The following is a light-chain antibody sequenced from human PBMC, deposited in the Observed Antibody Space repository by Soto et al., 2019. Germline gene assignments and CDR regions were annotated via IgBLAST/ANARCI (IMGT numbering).Light chain of an antibody. Sequence: EIVMTQSPATLSVSPGERATLSCRASQSVSSNLAWYQQKPGQVPRLLIYGASTRATGIPARFSGSGSGTEFTLTISSLQSEDFAVYYCQQYNNWPWTFGQGTKVDIK. J-gene: IGKJ1*01. CDR1: QSVSSN. CDR2: GAS. V-gene: IGKV3-15*01. CDR3: QQYNNWPWT.